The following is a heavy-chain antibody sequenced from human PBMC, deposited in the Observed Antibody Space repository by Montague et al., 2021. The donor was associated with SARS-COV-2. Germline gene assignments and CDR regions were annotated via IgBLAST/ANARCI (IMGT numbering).Heavy chain of an antibody. CDR3: ARGKSYYDILTGYYRVSWFDP. CDR1: GDSVSSGGYY. J-gene: IGHJ5*02. CDR2: MYHSGST. Sequence: TLSLTCTVSGDSVSSGGYYWSWIRQPAGKGLEWIGYMYHSGSTYYKLSLKSRVTISVDRSKNQVSLKLTSVTAADTAVYYCARGKSYYDILTGYYRVSWFDPWGQGTLVTVSS. V-gene: IGHV4-30-2*01. D-gene: IGHD3-9*01.